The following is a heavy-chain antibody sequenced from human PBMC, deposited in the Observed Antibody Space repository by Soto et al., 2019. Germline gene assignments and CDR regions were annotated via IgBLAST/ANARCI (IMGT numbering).Heavy chain of an antibody. CDR2: TYYSGST. D-gene: IGHD3-10*01. J-gene: IGHJ4*02. Sequence: SETLSLTCTVSGGSISSGDYYWSWIRQPPGKGLEWIGYTYYSGSTYYNPSLKSRVTISVDTSKNQFSLKLNSVTAAYIAVYYFASNLLYRSGTYYFDSWGKGTLVTVSS. CDR3: ASNLLYRSGTYYFDS. CDR1: GGSISSGDYY. V-gene: IGHV4-30-4*01.